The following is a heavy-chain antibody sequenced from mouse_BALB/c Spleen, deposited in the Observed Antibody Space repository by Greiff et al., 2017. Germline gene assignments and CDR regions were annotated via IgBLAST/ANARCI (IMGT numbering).Heavy chain of an antibody. J-gene: IGHJ2*01. CDR3: TRALFDY. V-gene: IGHV5-6-4*01. CDR2: ISSGGSYT. CDR1: GFTFSSYT. Sequence: EVQLVESGGGLVKPGGSLKLSCAASGFTFSSYTMSWVRQTPEKRLEWVATISSGGSYTYYPDSVKGRFTISRDNAKNTLYLQMSSLKSEDTAMYYCTRALFDYWGQGTTLTVSS.